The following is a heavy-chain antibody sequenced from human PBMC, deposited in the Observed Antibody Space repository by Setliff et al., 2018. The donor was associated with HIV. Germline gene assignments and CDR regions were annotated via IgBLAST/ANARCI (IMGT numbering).Heavy chain of an antibody. V-gene: IGHV4-39*07. CDR3: ARTYSSNWYIDY. CDR1: GGSIRTGAYY. D-gene: IGHD6-13*01. CDR2: IYYDGRT. J-gene: IGHJ4*02. Sequence: SETLSLTCTVSGGSIRTGAYYWGWIRQPPGKGLEWIGSIYYDGRTFYKPSLKSRLTISVDTSKNQFSLKLSSVTAADTAIYYCARTYSSNWYIDYWGQGTLVTVSS.